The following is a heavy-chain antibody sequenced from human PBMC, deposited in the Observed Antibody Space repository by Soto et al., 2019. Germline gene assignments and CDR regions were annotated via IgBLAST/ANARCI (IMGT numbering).Heavy chain of an antibody. J-gene: IGHJ4*02. CDR1: GGSISSGGYY. CDR2: IHYSGSP. V-gene: IGHV4-31*03. D-gene: IGHD2-2*01. CDR3: AREKGHCSSTSCYLYYFDY. Sequence: QVQLQESGPGLVKPSQTLSLTCTVSGGSISSGGYYWSWIRQHPGKGLEWIGYIHYSGSPYYNPSLKSRVSISVDTSKNQFSLKLSSVTAADTAVYYCAREKGHCSSTSCYLYYFDYWGQGTLVTVSS.